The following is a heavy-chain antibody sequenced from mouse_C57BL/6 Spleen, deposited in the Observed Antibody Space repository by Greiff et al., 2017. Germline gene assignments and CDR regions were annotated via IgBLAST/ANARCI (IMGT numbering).Heavy chain of an antibody. J-gene: IGHJ2*01. D-gene: IGHD1-1*01. Sequence: QVQLQQSGPELVKPGASVKISCKASGYAFSSSWMNWVKQRPGKGLEWIGRIYPGDGDTNYNGKFKGKATLTADKSSSTAYMQLRSLTSEDSAVYFWASSYYYGSSYFDYWGQGTTLTVSS. V-gene: IGHV1-82*01. CDR1: GYAFSSSW. CDR3: ASSYYYGSSYFDY. CDR2: IYPGDGDT.